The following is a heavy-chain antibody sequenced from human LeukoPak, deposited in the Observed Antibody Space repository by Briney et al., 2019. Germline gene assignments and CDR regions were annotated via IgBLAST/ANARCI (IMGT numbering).Heavy chain of an antibody. D-gene: IGHD6-6*01. Sequence: PSETLSLTCAVYGGSFSGYYWSWIRQPPGKGLEWIGEINHSGSTNYNPSLKSRVTISVDTSKNQFSLKLSSVTAADTAVYYCASVHIRSSSPDGWAQGTLVTVSS. CDR2: INHSGST. CDR3: ASVHIRSSSPDG. V-gene: IGHV4-34*01. CDR1: GGSFSGYY. J-gene: IGHJ4*02.